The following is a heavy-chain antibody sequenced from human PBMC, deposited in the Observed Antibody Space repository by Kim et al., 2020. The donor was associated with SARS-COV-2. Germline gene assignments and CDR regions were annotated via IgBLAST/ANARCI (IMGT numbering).Heavy chain of an antibody. J-gene: IGHJ6*02. CDR3: AKEYLSWDYYSVMDV. Sequence: DSLKGRFTISRVNSKNSLYLKMNSLRPEDTALYYCAKEYLSWDYYSVMDVWGQGTPVTVSS. D-gene: IGHD2-2*02. V-gene: IGHV3-43D*03.